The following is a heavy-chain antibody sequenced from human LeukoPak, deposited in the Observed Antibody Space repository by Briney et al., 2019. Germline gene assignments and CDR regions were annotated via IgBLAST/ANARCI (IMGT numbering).Heavy chain of an antibody. D-gene: IGHD2-15*01. CDR3: AKVPSPNWAYCRGGSCYRGTYYFDY. Sequence: GSLRLSCAASGFTFSSYGMHWVRQAPGKGLEWVAFIRYDGSNKYYADSVKGRFTISRDNSKNTLYLQMNSLRAEDTAVYYCAKVPSPNWAYCRGGSCYRGTYYFDYWGQGTLVTVSS. CDR2: IRYDGSNK. J-gene: IGHJ4*02. CDR1: GFTFSSYG. V-gene: IGHV3-30*02.